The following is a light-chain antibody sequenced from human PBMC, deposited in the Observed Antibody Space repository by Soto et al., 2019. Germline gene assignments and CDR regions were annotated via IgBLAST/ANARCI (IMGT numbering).Light chain of an antibody. Sequence: HSALTQPASVSGSPGQSITISCTGSSSDIGAYKYVSWYRQVPGKAPKLMINDVNNRPSGVSSRFSGSKSGNTASLTISGLQAEDEADYYCASYTSHTTLIFGGGTKLTVL. J-gene: IGLJ2*01. CDR2: DVN. V-gene: IGLV2-14*01. CDR1: SSDIGAYKY. CDR3: ASYTSHTTLI.